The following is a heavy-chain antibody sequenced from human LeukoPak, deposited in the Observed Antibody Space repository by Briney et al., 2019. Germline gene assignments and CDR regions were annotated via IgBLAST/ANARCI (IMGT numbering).Heavy chain of an antibody. CDR3: ARDFRLAAAGTIWFDP. D-gene: IGHD6-13*01. CDR2: IHHSGST. J-gene: IGHJ5*02. V-gene: IGHV4-38-2*02. Sequence: SETLSLTCTVSGYSISSGYYWGWIRQPPGKGLEWIGNIHHSGSTFYNPSLKSRVTISVDTSKNQFSLKVTSVTAADTAVYYCARDFRLAAAGTIWFDPWGQGTLVTVSS. CDR1: GYSISSGYY.